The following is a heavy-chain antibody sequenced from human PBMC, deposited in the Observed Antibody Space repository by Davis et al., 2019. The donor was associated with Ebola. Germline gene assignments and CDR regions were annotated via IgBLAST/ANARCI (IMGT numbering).Heavy chain of an antibody. CDR1: GFTFSSYA. Sequence: PGGSLRLSCAASGFTFSSYAMSWVRQAPGKGLEWVSAISGSGGSTYYADSVKGRFTISRDNSTHTLYLQMNSLRAEDTAVYYCAKDGYSSGLGYFDYWGQGTLVTVSS. CDR2: ISGSGGST. CDR3: AKDGYSSGLGYFDY. V-gene: IGHV3-23*01. J-gene: IGHJ4*02. D-gene: IGHD6-19*01.